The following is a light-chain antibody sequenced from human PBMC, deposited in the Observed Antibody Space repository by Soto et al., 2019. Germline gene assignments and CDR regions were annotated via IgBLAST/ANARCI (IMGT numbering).Light chain of an antibody. J-gene: IGKJ5*01. CDR1: QSVSTK. CDR2: DAS. CDR3: QQYGSLPIT. Sequence: SLSPATLSVPQGERATLSCRASQSVSTKLAWYQQKPGQAPRLLIYDASSRATGIPDRFSGSGSGTDFTLTISRVEPEDFAVYYCQQYGSLPITFGQGTRLEI. V-gene: IGKV3-20*01.